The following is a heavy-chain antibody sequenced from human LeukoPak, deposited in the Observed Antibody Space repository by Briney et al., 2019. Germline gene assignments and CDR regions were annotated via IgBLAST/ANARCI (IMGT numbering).Heavy chain of an antibody. CDR3: ARDPRQYYFDY. V-gene: IGHV4-34*01. Sequence: PSETLSLTCAVYGGSFSGYYWSWIRQPPGKGLEWLGEINHSGNTNSNPSLKSRVTISVDTSKNQFSLKLSSVTAADTAVYYCARDPRQYYFDYWGQGTLVTVSS. CDR2: INHSGNT. J-gene: IGHJ4*02. CDR1: GGSFSGYY.